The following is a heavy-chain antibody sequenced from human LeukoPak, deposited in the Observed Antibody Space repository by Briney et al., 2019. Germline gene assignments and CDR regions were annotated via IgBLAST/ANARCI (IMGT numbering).Heavy chain of an antibody. D-gene: IGHD3-10*01. CDR3: TRRPRGATRMLGAFDP. CDR1: GGSISGYY. Sequence: SETLSLTCTVSGGSISGYYWSWIRQPPGKGLEWIGCIYYSGSINYNPSLKSRITMSVDTSKNQFSLKLTSVTAADTAVYYCTRRPRGATRMLGAFDPWGQGTQVTVSS. V-gene: IGHV4-59*01. J-gene: IGHJ5*02. CDR2: IYYSGSI.